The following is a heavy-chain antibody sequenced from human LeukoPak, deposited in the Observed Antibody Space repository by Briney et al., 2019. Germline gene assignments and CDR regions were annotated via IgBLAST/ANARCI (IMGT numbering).Heavy chain of an antibody. CDR2: IKQDGSEK. J-gene: IGHJ6*02. D-gene: IGHD2-8*02. Sequence: GGSLRLSCAASGFTFSSYWMSWVRQAPGKGLEWVANIKQDGSEKYYVDSVRGRFTIPRDNATNSLYLQMNSLRAEDTAVYYCARAGYYGMDVWGQGTTVTVSS. CDR1: GFTFSSYW. CDR3: ARAGYYGMDV. V-gene: IGHV3-7*01.